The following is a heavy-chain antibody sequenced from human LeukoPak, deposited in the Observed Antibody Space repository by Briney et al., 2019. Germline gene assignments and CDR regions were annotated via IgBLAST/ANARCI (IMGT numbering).Heavy chain of an antibody. J-gene: IGHJ4*02. CDR1: GGSFSGYY. Sequence: SETLSLTCAVYGGSFSGYYWSWIRQPPGKGLEWTGEINHSGSTNYNPSLKSRVTISVDTSKNQFSLKLNSVTAADTAVYYCARGQSGIAAAGTPFDYWGQGTLVTVSS. D-gene: IGHD6-13*01. CDR2: INHSGST. V-gene: IGHV4-34*01. CDR3: ARGQSGIAAAGTPFDY.